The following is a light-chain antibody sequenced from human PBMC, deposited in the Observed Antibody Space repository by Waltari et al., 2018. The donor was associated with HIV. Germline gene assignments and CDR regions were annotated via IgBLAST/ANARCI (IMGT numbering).Light chain of an antibody. CDR1: SSDVAGYNY. Sequence: QSALTQPPSASGSPGQSVTISCTGTSSDVAGYNYVSWYQQHPGKAPKLMIYEVSKRPSGVPDRFSGSKAGNTASLTVSGLQPEDEADYYCNSYAGSNNVVFGGGTKLTVL. CDR2: EVS. CDR3: NSYAGSNNVV. V-gene: IGLV2-8*01. J-gene: IGLJ2*01.